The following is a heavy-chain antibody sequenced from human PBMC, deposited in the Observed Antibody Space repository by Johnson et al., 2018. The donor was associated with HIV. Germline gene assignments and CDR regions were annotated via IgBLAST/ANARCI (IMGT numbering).Heavy chain of an antibody. J-gene: IGHJ3*02. V-gene: IGHV3-43D*03. Sequence: VQLVESGGGLVQPGRSLRLSCAASGFTFDDYAMHWVRQAPGKGLEWVSLISWDGGSTYYADSVKGRFTISRDNAKNSLYLQMNSLRAEDTALYYCASFFSAELWTDAFDIWGQGTMVTVSS. CDR3: ASFFSAELWTDAFDI. CDR2: ISWDGGST. CDR1: GFTFDDYA. D-gene: IGHD5-18*01.